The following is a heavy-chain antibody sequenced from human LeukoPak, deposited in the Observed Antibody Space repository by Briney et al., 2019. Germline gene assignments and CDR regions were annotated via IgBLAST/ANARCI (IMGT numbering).Heavy chain of an antibody. CDR3: AREGYFNFDY. D-gene: IGHD2-15*01. CDR1: GFTFSRYK. Sequence: PGGSLRLSCAGSGFTFSRYKMHWIRQAPEKGLEWVSYISLSGSTTYYADSVRGRFTISKDNAKNSLYLQMNSLRAEDTAVYYCAREGYFNFDYWGQGTLVTVSS. CDR2: ISLSGSTT. J-gene: IGHJ4*02. V-gene: IGHV3-48*03.